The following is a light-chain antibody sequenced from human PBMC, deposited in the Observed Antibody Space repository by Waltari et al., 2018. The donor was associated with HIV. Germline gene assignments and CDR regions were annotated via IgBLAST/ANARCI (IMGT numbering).Light chain of an antibody. V-gene: IGKV1-39*01. CDR3: QQSYSIPKV. CDR2: AAS. J-gene: IGKJ4*01. Sequence: DIQMTQSPSSLSASVGDRVTITCRASQSISSYVNWYQQKPGKAPKLLIYAASSLQSVVPSRFSGSGSGTDFTLTISSLQPEDIATYYCQQSYSIPKVFGGGTKVEIK. CDR1: QSISSY.